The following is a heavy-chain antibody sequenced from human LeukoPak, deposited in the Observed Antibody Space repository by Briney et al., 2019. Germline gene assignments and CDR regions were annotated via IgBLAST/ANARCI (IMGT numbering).Heavy chain of an antibody. CDR1: GYTFTSYG. CDR2: ISAYNGNT. CDR3: ARGELERRSRGLNAFDI. Sequence: ASVKVSCKASGYTFTSYGISWVRQAPGQGLEWMGWISAYNGNTNYAQKLQGRVTMTTDTSTSTAYMELRSMRSDDTAVYYCARGELERRSRGLNAFDIWGQGTMVTVSS. V-gene: IGHV1-18*01. J-gene: IGHJ3*02. D-gene: IGHD1-1*01.